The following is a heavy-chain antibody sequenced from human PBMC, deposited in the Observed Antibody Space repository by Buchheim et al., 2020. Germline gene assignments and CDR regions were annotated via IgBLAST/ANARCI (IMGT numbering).Heavy chain of an antibody. CDR2: VSASGQKT. D-gene: IGHD3-10*01. CDR1: RFSFSSNA. Sequence: EVQLLESGGGLVQPGGSLRLSCEASRFSFSSNAMAWVRQAPGKGLEWVAAVSASGQKTFYADSVKGRFTISRDNSNTLMYLQMSSLRAEDTAVYYCAKDRISLWFGEFNHWGQG. J-gene: IGHJ4*01. V-gene: IGHV3-23*01. CDR3: AKDRISLWFGEFNH.